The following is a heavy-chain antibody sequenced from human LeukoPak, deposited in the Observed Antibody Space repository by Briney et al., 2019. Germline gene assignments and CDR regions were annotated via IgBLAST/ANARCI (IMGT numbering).Heavy chain of an antibody. V-gene: IGHV3-21*01. D-gene: IGHD6-13*01. J-gene: IGHJ6*02. Sequence: GGSLRPSCAASGFTFSSYSMNWVRQAPGKGLEWVSSISSSSSYIYYADSVKGRFTISRDNAKNSLYLQMNSLRAEDTAVYYCARSNWGPKAGGYSTRDYYYGMGVWGQGTTVTVSS. CDR3: ARSNWGPKAGGYSTRDYYYGMGV. CDR1: GFTFSSYS. CDR2: ISSSSSYI.